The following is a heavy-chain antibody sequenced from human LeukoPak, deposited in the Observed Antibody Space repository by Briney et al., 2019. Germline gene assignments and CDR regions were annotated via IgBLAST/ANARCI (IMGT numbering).Heavy chain of an antibody. V-gene: IGHV3-21*01. CDR1: GFSFSTYK. CDR3: ARGGRSDWFFDY. J-gene: IGHJ4*02. D-gene: IGHD2-21*01. Sequence: GGSLRLSCAASGFSFSTYKMTWVRQAPGKGLEWVSSIFTGSGDFFYADSVKGRFIISRDDTKDSLYLHMNSLRAEDTAVYYCARGGRSDWFFDYWGQGILVTVSS. CDR2: IFTGSGDF.